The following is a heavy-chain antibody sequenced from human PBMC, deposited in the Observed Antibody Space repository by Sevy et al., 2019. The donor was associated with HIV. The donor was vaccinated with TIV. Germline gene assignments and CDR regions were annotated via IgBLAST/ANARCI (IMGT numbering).Heavy chain of an antibody. CDR3: AKDGEGSSGWYRWFDY. Sequence: GGSLRLSCAASGFTFSSYAMSWVRQAPGKGLEWVSAISGSGGSTYYADSVKGRFTISRDNSKNTLYLQMNSLRAEDRAVYYCAKDGEGSSGWYRWFDYWGQGTLVTVSS. D-gene: IGHD6-19*01. J-gene: IGHJ4*02. CDR1: GFTFSSYA. V-gene: IGHV3-23*01. CDR2: ISGSGGST.